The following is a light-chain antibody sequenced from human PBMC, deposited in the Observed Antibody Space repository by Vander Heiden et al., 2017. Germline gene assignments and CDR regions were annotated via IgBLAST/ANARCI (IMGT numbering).Light chain of an antibody. CDR3: QQRSNGQGLT. CDR2: DAS. V-gene: IGKV3-11*01. J-gene: IGKJ4*01. CDR1: QSVSSY. Sequence: EIVLTQSPATLSLSPGERATLSCRASQSVSSYLAWYQQKPGQAPRLLIYDASNRATGIPARFIGSGSGTDFTLTSSSLEPEDFAVYYCQQRSNGQGLTFGGGTKVEIK.